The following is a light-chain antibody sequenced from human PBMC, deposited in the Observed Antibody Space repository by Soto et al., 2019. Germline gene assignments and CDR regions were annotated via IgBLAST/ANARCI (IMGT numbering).Light chain of an antibody. V-gene: IGKV3-15*01. CDR1: QSVGNS. Sequence: EIVMTQSPATLSVSPGERATLSCRASQSVGNSLAWYQQKPGQAPRLLIYGASTRATGISDKFSGSGSGTGFTLTISSLQSEDFAIYYCQLYNNWPYTFGQGTKLEIK. CDR2: GAS. J-gene: IGKJ2*01. CDR3: QLYNNWPYT.